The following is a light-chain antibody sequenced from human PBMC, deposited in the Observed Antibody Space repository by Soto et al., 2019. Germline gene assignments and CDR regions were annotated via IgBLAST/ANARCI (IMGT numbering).Light chain of an antibody. CDR2: GAS. Sequence: EIVLTQSPGTLSLSPGERATLSCRASQTVSSSYLAWYLQKPGQAPRLLIYGASTRATGIPDRFSGSGSGTDFTLTISRLEPEDFAVYYCQQHETLITFGQGTRLEIK. V-gene: IGKV3-20*01. CDR1: QTVSSSY. CDR3: QQHETLIT. J-gene: IGKJ5*01.